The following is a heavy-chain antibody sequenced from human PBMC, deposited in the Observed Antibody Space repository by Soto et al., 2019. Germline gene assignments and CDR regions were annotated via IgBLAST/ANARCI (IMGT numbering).Heavy chain of an antibody. J-gene: IGHJ4*02. CDR2: IKSTINGGTT. V-gene: IGHV3-15*01. D-gene: IGHD6-13*01. CDR3: TTGPGQQLGGFDY. CDR1: GFTFNNAW. Sequence: EVQLVESGGDLVKPGGSLRLSCAASGFTFNNAWLSWVRQAPGKGLEWVGRIKSTINGGTTDYAAPVRGRFTISRDDSKNILYPPMDHPKTRDPALYFCTTGPGQQLGGFDYWGQGTLLTVSS.